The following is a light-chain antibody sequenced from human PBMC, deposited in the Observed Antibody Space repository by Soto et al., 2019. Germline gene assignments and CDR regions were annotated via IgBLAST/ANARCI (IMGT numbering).Light chain of an antibody. J-gene: IGKJ2*01. CDR2: AAS. CDR3: QKYNSALSYT. V-gene: IGKV1-27*01. Sequence: DIQMTQSPSSLSASVGDRVTITCRASQGISNYLAWYQQKPGKVPKLLIYAASTLQSGVPSRFSGSGSGTDVTLTISSLQPEDVATYYCQKYNSALSYTFGQGTKLEIK. CDR1: QGISNY.